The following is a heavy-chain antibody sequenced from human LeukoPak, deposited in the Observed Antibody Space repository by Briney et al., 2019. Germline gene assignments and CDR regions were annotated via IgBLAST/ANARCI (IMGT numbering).Heavy chain of an antibody. V-gene: IGHV1-2*02. CDR3: ARVRYRLAETYIDY. CDR1: GYIFTGYY. J-gene: IGHJ4*02. Sequence: WASVKVSCKASGYIFTGYYMHWVRQAPGQGLEWMGWINPNSGDTNYAQKFQGRVTMTRDTSISTAYMDLRRLRSDHTAVYCCARVRYRLAETYIDYWGQGTLVTVSS. D-gene: IGHD3-16*01. CDR2: INPNSGDT.